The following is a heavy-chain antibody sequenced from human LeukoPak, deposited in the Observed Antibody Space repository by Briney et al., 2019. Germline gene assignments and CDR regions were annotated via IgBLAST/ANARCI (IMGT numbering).Heavy chain of an antibody. Sequence: ASVKVSCKASGYTFTSYYMHWVRQAPGQGLEWMGIINPSGDSTSYAQKFQGRVTMTRDTSTSTVYMELSSLRSEDTAVYYCAREGAIGTYFDYWGQGTLVTVSS. CDR2: INPSGDST. J-gene: IGHJ4*02. D-gene: IGHD3-16*02. V-gene: IGHV1-46*01. CDR1: GYTFTSYY. CDR3: AREGAIGTYFDY.